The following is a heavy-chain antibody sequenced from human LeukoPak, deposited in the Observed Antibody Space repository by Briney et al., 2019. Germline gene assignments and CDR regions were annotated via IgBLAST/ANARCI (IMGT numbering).Heavy chain of an antibody. CDR2: ISWNSGSI. J-gene: IGHJ6*03. D-gene: IGHD2-8*02. Sequence: PGRSLRLSCAASGFTFDDYAMHWVRQAPGKGLEWVSGISWNSGSIGYADSVKGRFTISRDNAKNSLYLQMNSLRAEDTAMYYCAREVWSNARPRGMDVWGKGTTVTVSS. V-gene: IGHV3-9*01. CDR1: GFTFDDYA. CDR3: AREVWSNARPRGMDV.